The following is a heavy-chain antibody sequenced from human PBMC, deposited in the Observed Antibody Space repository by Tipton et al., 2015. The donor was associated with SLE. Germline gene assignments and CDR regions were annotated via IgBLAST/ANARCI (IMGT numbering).Heavy chain of an antibody. J-gene: IGHJ5*02. V-gene: IGHV4-34*01. CDR2: IYYSGST. D-gene: IGHD2-8*02. CDR3: ARQSYPGLLVYAHNWFDP. Sequence: TLSLTCAVYGGSFSGYYWSWIRQPTGKGLEWIGEIYYSGSTNYNHSLKSRVTISVDTSKNQFSLKLSSVTAADTAVYYCARQSYPGLLVYAHNWFDPWGQGTLVTVSS. CDR1: GGSFSGYY.